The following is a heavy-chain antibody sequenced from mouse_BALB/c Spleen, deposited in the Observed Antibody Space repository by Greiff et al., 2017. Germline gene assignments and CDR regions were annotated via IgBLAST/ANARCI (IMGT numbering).Heavy chain of an antibody. CDR2: IWGGGST. V-gene: IGHV2-6-5*01. CDR1: GFSLTDYG. J-gene: IGHJ4*01. CDR3: AKHEDYGSSYDYYAMDY. D-gene: IGHD1-1*01. Sequence: VMLVESGPGLVAPSQSLSITCTVSGFSLTDYGVSWIRQPPGKGLEWLGVIWGGGSTYYNSALKSRLSISKDNSKSQVFLKMNSLQTDDTAMYYCAKHEDYGSSYDYYAMDYWGQGTSVTVSS.